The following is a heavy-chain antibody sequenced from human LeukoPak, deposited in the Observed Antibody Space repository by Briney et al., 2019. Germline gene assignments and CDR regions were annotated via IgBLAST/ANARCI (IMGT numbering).Heavy chain of an antibody. Sequence: PSETLSLTCTVSGGSISSGSYYWSWIRQPPGKGLEWIGNIYCSGSTIYNPSLKSRVTISVDTSKNQFSLKLSSVTAADTAVYYCARTPYRWFRLSGAFDIWGQGTMVTVSS. CDR2: IYCSGST. J-gene: IGHJ3*02. CDR3: ARTPYRWFRLSGAFDI. V-gene: IGHV4-61*01. CDR1: GGSISSGSYY. D-gene: IGHD4-23*01.